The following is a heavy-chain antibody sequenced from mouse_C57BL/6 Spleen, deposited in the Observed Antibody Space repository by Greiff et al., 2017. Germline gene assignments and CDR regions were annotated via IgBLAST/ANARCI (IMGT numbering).Heavy chain of an antibody. J-gene: IGHJ2*01. Sequence: EVQLQQSGPELVKPGASVKISCKASGYTFTDYYMNWVKQSHGKSLEWIGDINPNNGGTSYNQKFKGKATLTVDKSSSTAYMELRSLTSEDSAVYYCAATVVATGCDYWGQGTTLTVSS. CDR1: GYTFTDYY. D-gene: IGHD1-1*01. V-gene: IGHV1-26*01. CDR2: INPNNGGT. CDR3: AATVVATGCDY.